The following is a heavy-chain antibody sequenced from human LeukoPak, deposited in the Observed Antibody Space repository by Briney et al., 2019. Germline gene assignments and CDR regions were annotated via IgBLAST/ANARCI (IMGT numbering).Heavy chain of an antibody. V-gene: IGHV4-59*08. CDR1: GGSISSYY. D-gene: IGHD3-22*01. J-gene: IGHJ3*02. CDR2: IYYSGNT. Sequence: SETLSLTCTVSGGSISSYYWSWIRQSPGKGLEWIGYIYYSGNTDYNPSLKSRVTISVDKSKSQFSLKLSSVTAADTAVYYCSRRTGYDSAGSSNKVFDIWGQGTMVTVSS. CDR3: SRRTGYDSAGSSNKVFDI.